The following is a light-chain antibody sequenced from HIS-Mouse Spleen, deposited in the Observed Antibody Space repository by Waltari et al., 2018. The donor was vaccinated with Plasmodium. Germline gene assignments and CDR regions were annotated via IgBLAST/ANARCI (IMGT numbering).Light chain of an antibody. V-gene: IGLV2-14*03. CDR3: SSYTSSSTLV. Sequence: QSALTQPASVSGSPGQSITIPCTGTRGDFGGSTSVSRYQQHPGKAPKLMIFDVSNRPSGVSNRFAGSKSGNTASLTISGLQAEDEADYYCSSYTSSSTLVFGGGTKLTVL. CDR2: DVS. CDR1: RGDFGGSTS. J-gene: IGLJ2*01.